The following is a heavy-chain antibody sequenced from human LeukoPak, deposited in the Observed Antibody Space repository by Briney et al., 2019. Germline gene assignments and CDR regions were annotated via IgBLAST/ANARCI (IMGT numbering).Heavy chain of an antibody. D-gene: IGHD6-13*01. CDR3: ARDDWTGYSSSWFLWNY. CDR2: IYSGGST. CDR1: GFTVSSNY. J-gene: IGHJ4*02. V-gene: IGHV3-53*01. Sequence: PGGSLRLSCAASGFTVSSNYMSWVRQAPGKGLEWVSVIYSGGSTYYADSVKGRFTISRDNSKNTLYLQMNSLRAEDTAVYYCARDDWTGYSSSWFLWNYWGQGTLVTVSS.